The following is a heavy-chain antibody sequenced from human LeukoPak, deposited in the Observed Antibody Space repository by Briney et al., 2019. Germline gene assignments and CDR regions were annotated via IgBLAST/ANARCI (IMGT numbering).Heavy chain of an antibody. V-gene: IGHV1-18*01. Sequence: GASVKVSCKASVYTFTSYDINWVRQATGQGLEWMGWISAYNGNTNYAQKLQGRVTMTTDTSTSTAYMELRSLRSDDTAVYYCARGSRGPNWFDPWGQGTLVTVSS. J-gene: IGHJ5*02. CDR1: VYTFTSYD. CDR3: ARGSRGPNWFDP. D-gene: IGHD2-2*01. CDR2: ISAYNGNT.